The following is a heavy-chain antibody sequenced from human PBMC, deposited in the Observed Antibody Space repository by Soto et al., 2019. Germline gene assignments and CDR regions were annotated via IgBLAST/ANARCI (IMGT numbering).Heavy chain of an antibody. CDR1: GFTVCSYG. Sequence: GGSPRLSCAASGFTVCSYGMHGVRQAPGKGLEWVAVIWYDGSNKYYADSVKGRFTISRDNSKNTLYLQMNSLRAEDTAVYYCARDYDILTGYPYYYFDYWGQGTLVTVSS. CDR2: IWYDGSNK. CDR3: ARDYDILTGYPYYYFDY. V-gene: IGHV3-33*01. J-gene: IGHJ4*02. D-gene: IGHD3-9*01.